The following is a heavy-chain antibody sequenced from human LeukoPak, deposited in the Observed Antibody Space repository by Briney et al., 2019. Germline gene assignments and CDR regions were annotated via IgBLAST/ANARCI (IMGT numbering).Heavy chain of an antibody. CDR3: ARSELLWFGGVNSGFDY. Sequence: GSLRLSCTASGFTFGDYAMSWIRQPPGKGLEWIGYVYYSGSTNYNPSLKGRVTISIDTSRTQFSLKLSSVTAADTAVYYCARSELLWFGGVNSGFDYWGQGTLVTVSS. J-gene: IGHJ4*02. V-gene: IGHV4-59*01. CDR2: VYYSGST. D-gene: IGHD3-10*01. CDR1: GFTFGDYA.